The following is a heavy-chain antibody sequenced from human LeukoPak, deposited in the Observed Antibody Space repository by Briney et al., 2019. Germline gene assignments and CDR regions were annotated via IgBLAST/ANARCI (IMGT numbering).Heavy chain of an antibody. V-gene: IGHV3-33*01. CDR3: ARDHTAAAGLDY. Sequence: GGSLRLSCAASGFTFGSYGMHWVRQAPGEGLEWVAVIWYDGSNKYYADSVKGRFTISRDNSKNTLYLQMNSLRAEDTAVYYCARDHTAAAGLDYWGQGTLVTVSS. D-gene: IGHD6-13*01. CDR1: GFTFGSYG. J-gene: IGHJ4*02. CDR2: IWYDGSNK.